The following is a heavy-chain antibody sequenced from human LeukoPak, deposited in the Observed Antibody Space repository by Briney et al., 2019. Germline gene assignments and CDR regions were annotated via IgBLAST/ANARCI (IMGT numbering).Heavy chain of an antibody. CDR2: INHNGGT. CDR3: ASRYCSTTSCLLDAFDV. D-gene: IGHD2-2*01. J-gene: IGHJ3*01. V-gene: IGHV4-34*01. CDR1: GGSFSDYF. Sequence: SETLSLTCAVSGGSFSDYFWSWIRQPPGKGLEWIAEINHNGGTNYNPSLMRRVTIAVDTSKHQTSLKLTSMTAADTAMYYCASRYCSTTSCLLDAFDVWGQGTLVSVSS.